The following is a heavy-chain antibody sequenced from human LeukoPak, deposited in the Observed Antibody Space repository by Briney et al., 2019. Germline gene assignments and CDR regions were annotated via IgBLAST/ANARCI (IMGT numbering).Heavy chain of an antibody. Sequence: ASVKVSCKSSGYTFTGYYMHWVRQAPGQGLEWMGWINPNSGGTNYAQKFQGWVTMTRDTSISTAYMELSRLRSDDTAVYYCAKVSGYCSSTSCPLWGAFDIWGQGTMVTVSS. J-gene: IGHJ3*02. CDR3: AKVSGYCSSTSCPLWGAFDI. CDR2: INPNSGGT. CDR1: GYTFTGYY. D-gene: IGHD2-2*01. V-gene: IGHV1-2*04.